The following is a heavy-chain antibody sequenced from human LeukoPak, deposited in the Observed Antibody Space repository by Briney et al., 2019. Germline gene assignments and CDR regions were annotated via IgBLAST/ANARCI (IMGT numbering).Heavy chain of an antibody. J-gene: IGHJ3*02. CDR3: GVVVVAAYDAFDI. V-gene: IGHV5-51*01. CDR1: GYTFTSYW. CDR2: IYPGDSDT. D-gene: IGHD2-15*01. Sequence: HGESLKISCKGSGYTFTSYWIGWVRQLPGKGLEWMGIIYPGDSDTRYSPSFQGQVTISADKSISTAYLQWSSLKASDTAMYYCGVVVVAAYDAFDIWGQGTMVTVSS.